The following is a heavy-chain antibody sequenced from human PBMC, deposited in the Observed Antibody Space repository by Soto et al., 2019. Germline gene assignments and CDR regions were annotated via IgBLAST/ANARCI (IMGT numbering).Heavy chain of an antibody. V-gene: IGHV3-30*03. CDR3: ARGAEYQLLSRDYFYGMDV. D-gene: IGHD2-2*01. CDR1: GFTFNSHG. CDR2: ISYEGSNN. Sequence: QVQLVEAGGGVVQPGRSLRLSCGASGFTFNSHGMHWVRQAPGKGLEWVAVISYEGSNNFYAESVKGRFTHSRDNSKNTLYLQMNSLRREDTAVYYCARGAEYQLLSRDYFYGMDVWGQGTTVTVSS. J-gene: IGHJ6*02.